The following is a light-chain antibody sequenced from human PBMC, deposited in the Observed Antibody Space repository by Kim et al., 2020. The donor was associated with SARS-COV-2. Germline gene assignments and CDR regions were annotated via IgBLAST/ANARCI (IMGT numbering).Light chain of an antibody. CDR2: EDD. J-gene: IGLJ2*01. CDR1: SGGIDDNY. V-gene: IGLV6-57*03. Sequence: GKTVTSPCTLSSGGIDDNYVQWYQQRPGGVPTTVIYEDDQRPSGVSDRFSGSIDNSSNSASLTISGLRTEDEADYYCQSYNRDNVIFGGGTQLTVL. CDR3: QSYNRDNVI.